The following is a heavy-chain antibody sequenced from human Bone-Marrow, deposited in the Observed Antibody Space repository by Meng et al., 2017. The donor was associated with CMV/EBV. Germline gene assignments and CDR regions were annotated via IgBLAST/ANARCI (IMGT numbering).Heavy chain of an antibody. Sequence: TFSNSAITWVRPAPGQGLEWVGGIIPLFDTSSYAQKVQDRVTITADKSTSTVYMELTSLRSEDTAVYYCARVPRIPDYYYYGMDVWGQGTTVTVSS. CDR3: ARVPRIPDYYYYGMDV. D-gene: IGHD1-14*01. CDR2: IIPLFDTS. CDR1: TFSNSA. J-gene: IGHJ6*02. V-gene: IGHV1-69*06.